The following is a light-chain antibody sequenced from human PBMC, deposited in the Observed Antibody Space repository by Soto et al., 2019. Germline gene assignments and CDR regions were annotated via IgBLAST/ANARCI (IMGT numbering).Light chain of an antibody. CDR1: SSDVGSHPL. CDR3: SSYTSSSTLDVV. CDR2: EVS. V-gene: IGLV2-14*02. Sequence: QSVLTQPASVSGSPGQSITISCAGTSSDVGSHPLVSWYQQHPGKAPKLMIYEVSNRPSGVSNRFSGSKSGNTASLTISGLQAEDEADYYCSSYTSSSTLDVVFGGGTKVTVL. J-gene: IGLJ2*01.